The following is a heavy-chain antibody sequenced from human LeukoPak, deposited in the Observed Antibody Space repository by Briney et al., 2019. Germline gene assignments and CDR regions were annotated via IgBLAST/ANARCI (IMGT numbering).Heavy chain of an antibody. CDR3: ARPLMGGGNSPFDS. CDR1: GFSFSSDW. CDR2: IRRDGSQK. V-gene: IGHV3-7*05. Sequence: PGGSLRLSCAASGFSFSSDWMSWVRQAPGKGLEWVANIRRDGSQKYYVDSVKGRFTISRDNADNSLYPHMNSLRAEDTAVYYCARPLMGGGNSPFDSWGQGTLVTVSS. J-gene: IGHJ4*02. D-gene: IGHD4-23*01.